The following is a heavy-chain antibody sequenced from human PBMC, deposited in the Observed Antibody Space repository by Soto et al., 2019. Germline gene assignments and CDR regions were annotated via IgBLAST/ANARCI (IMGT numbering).Heavy chain of an antibody. CDR3: TTDSTLEWTPLSTRFDY. D-gene: IGHD3-3*01. CDR1: GFTFSNAW. CDR2: IKSKTDGGTT. V-gene: IGHV3-15*07. Sequence: GGSLRLSCAASGFTFSNAWMNWVRQAPGKGLEWVGRIKSKTDGGTTDYAAPVKGRFTISRDDSKNTLYLQMNSLKTEDTAVYYCTTDSTLEWTPLSTRFDYWGQGTLVTVSS. J-gene: IGHJ4*02.